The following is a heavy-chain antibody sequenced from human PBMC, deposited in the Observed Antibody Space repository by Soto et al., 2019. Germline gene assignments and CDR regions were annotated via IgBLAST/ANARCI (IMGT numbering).Heavy chain of an antibody. CDR2: ISYDGSNK. V-gene: IGHV3-30-3*01. CDR1: GFTFSSYA. J-gene: IGHJ6*02. Sequence: QVQLVESGGGVVQPGRSLRLSCAASGFTFSSYAMHWVRQAPGKGLEWVAVISYDGSNKYYADSVKGRFTISRDNSXXTLYLQMNSLRAEDTAVYYCARAGGANYYYYGMDVWGQGTTVTVSS. D-gene: IGHD1-26*01. CDR3: ARAGGANYYYYGMDV.